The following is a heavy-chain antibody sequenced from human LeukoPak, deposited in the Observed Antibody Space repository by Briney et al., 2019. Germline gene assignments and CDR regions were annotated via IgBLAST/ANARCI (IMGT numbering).Heavy chain of an antibody. J-gene: IGHJ4*02. D-gene: IGHD3-22*01. CDR2: INHSGST. CDR1: GGSIRSSYYY. Sequence: SETLSLTCTVSGGSIRSSYYYWGWIRQPPGTGLEWIGEINHSGSTNYNPSLKSRVTISVDTSKNQFSLKLSSVTAADTAVYYCASVYDSSGYYPFWGQGTLVTVSS. V-gene: IGHV4-39*07. CDR3: ASVYDSSGYYPF.